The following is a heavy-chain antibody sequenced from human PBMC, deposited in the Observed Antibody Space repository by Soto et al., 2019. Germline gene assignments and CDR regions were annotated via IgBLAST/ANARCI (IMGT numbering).Heavy chain of an antibody. J-gene: IGHJ5*01. V-gene: IGHV1-3*01. Sequence: GASVKVSCNASGDTFTSYAMHWVRQAPGQRLEWMGWINAGNGNTKYSQKFQGRVTITRDTSASTAYMELSSLRSEDTAVYYYARDLIGIEAREEYNCFDVWGQGTLVTVSS. CDR2: INAGNGNT. CDR1: GDTFTSYA. D-gene: IGHD6-6*01. CDR3: ARDLIGIEAREEYNCFDV.